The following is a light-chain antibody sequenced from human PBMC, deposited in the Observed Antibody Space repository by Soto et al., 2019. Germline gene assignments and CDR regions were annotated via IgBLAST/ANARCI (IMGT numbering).Light chain of an antibody. J-gene: IGKJ1*01. Sequence: DIQLTQSPSTLSASAGDTVTVTCSASQSVSGWLAWYQQKPGEAPTLLIYDDSALTRDVPSRFSGSGSGTKFSLTIGSLQPDDLAAYYWQQYESFSGTFGRGTKVEIK. V-gene: IGKV1-5*01. CDR1: QSVSGW. CDR3: QQYESFSGT. CDR2: DDS.